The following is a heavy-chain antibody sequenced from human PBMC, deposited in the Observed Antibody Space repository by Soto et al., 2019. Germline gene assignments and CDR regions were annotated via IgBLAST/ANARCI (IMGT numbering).Heavy chain of an antibody. CDR3: ANGGQWLIPFDY. CDR2: ISGSGGST. Sequence: EVQLLESGGGLVQPGGSLRLSCAASGFTFSSYAMSWVRQAPGKGLEWVSAISGSGGSTYYADSVKGRFTISRDNAKNTLYLQMNSLRAEDTAVYYCANGGQWLIPFDYWGQGTLVTVSS. D-gene: IGHD5-12*01. V-gene: IGHV3-23*01. CDR1: GFTFSSYA. J-gene: IGHJ4*02.